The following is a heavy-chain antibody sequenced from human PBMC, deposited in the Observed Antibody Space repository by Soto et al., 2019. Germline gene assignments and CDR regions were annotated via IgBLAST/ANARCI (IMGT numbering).Heavy chain of an antibody. V-gene: IGHV1-8*01. J-gene: IGHJ4*02. CDR2: MNPNSGDT. CDR3: ARGELLWFGELLR. D-gene: IGHD3-10*01. Sequence: QVQLVQSGAEVKKPGASVKVSCKASGYTFTSYEINWVRQATGQGLEWMGWMNPNSGDTGYAQKFQGRVTMTRNTFISTAYMELRRLRSEDTAVYYCARGELLWFGELLRWGQGTLVTVSS. CDR1: GYTFTSYE.